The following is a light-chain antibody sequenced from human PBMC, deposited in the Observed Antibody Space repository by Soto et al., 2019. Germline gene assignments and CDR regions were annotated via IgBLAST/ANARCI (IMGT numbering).Light chain of an antibody. V-gene: IGLV2-23*02. CDR1: SSDVGSYKL. Sequence: QSALTQPASVSGSPGQSITISCTGTSSDVGSYKLVSWYQQHPGKAPKLMIYEVSKRPSGVSNRFSGSKSGNTASLTISGLQADDEADYYCCSYAGTSTVVFGGGTKVTVL. CDR2: EVS. J-gene: IGLJ3*02. CDR3: CSYAGTSTVV.